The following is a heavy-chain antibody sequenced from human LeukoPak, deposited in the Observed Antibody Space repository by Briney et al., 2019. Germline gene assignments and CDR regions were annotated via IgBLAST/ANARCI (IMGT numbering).Heavy chain of an antibody. V-gene: IGHV1-18*01. D-gene: IGHD3-3*01. CDR1: GYTFTSYG. CDR2: ISAYNGNT. CDR3: ARSPPYYDFWSGYSRYAFDI. Sequence: ASVTVSCKASGYTFTSYGISWVRQAPGQGLEWMGWISAYNGNTNYAQKLQGRVTMTTDTSTSTAYMELRSLRSDDTAVYYCARSPPYYDFWSGYSRYAFDIWGQGTMVTVSS. J-gene: IGHJ3*02.